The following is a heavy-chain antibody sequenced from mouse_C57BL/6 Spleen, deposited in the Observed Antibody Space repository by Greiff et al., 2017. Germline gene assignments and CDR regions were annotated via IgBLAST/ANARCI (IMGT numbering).Heavy chain of an antibody. Sequence: VHVKQSVAELVRPGASVKLSCTASGFNIKNTYMHWVKQRPEQGLEWIGRIDPANGNTKYAPKFQGNATITADTSSNTAYPQLISLTSDDTSIYYCARFWDWFGDWGQGTTLTFSS. CDR2: IDPANGNT. CDR3: ARFWDWFGD. J-gene: IGHJ2*01. CDR1: GFNIKNTY. D-gene: IGHD4-1*01. V-gene: IGHV14-3*01.